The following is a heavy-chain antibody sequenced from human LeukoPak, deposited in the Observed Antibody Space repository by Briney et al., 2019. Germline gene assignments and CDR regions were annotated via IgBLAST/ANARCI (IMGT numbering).Heavy chain of an antibody. CDR2: ISSSGNTK. CDR3: ASPSTPRAAAGYYYYYGMDV. CDR1: GFTFSDFY. V-gene: IGHV3-11*01. J-gene: IGHJ6*02. Sequence: GGSLRLSCAASGFTFSDFYMSWIRQAPGKGLEWVSYISSSGNTKYYADSVKGRFTMPRDNAKNSLYLQMDSLRAEDTAVYYCASPSTPRAAAGYYYYYGMDVWGQGTTVTVSS. D-gene: IGHD6-13*01.